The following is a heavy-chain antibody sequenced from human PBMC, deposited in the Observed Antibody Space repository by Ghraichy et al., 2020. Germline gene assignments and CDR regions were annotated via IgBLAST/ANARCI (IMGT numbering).Heavy chain of an antibody. Sequence: GGSLRLSCAASGFTLRSYSMHWVRQGPGKGLEWVSRIDLDGTDTAYADPVKGRFTISKDHAKNTLYLQMNSLRAEDTAVYYCAIIVDWIYTMDVWGQGTTVIVAS. V-gene: IGHV3-74*01. J-gene: IGHJ6*02. CDR2: IDLDGTDT. CDR1: GFTLRSYS. CDR3: AIIVDWIYTMDV. D-gene: IGHD1-7*01.